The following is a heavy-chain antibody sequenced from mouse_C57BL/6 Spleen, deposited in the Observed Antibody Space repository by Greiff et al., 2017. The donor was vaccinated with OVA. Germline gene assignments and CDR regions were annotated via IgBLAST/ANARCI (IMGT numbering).Heavy chain of an antibody. CDR1: GYTFTDYY. J-gene: IGHJ1*03. Sequence: EVQLQQSGPELVKPGASVKISCKASGYTFTDYYMNWVKQSHGKSLEWIGDINPNNGGTSYNQKFKGKATLTVDKSSSTAYMELRSLTSEDSAVYYCASYYYGSHWYFDVWGTGTTVTVSS. D-gene: IGHD1-1*01. V-gene: IGHV1-26*01. CDR3: ASYYYGSHWYFDV. CDR2: INPNNGGT.